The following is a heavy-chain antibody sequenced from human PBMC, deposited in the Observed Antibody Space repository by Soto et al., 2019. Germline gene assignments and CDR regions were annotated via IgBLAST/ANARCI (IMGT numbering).Heavy chain of an antibody. CDR2: IYYSGST. Sequence: SETLSLTCTVSGGSISSGGYYWSWIRQHPGKGLEWIGYIYYSGSTYYNPSLKSRVTISVDTSKNQFSLKLSSVTAADTAVYYCARVPDYYDSTFDYWGQGTLVTVSS. V-gene: IGHV4-31*03. CDR1: GGSISSGGYY. CDR3: ARVPDYYDSTFDY. J-gene: IGHJ4*02. D-gene: IGHD3-22*01.